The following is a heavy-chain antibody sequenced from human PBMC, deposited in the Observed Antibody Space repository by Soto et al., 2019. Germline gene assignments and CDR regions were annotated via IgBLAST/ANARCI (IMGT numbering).Heavy chain of an antibody. V-gene: IGHV3-74*01. CDR1: GISFSNYW. CDR2: IIGDGSGA. CDR3: ARDEVYGSGSCNI. J-gene: IGHJ3*02. D-gene: IGHD3-10*01. Sequence: EVQLVESGGGLVQPGGSLRLSCAASGISFSNYWMHWVRQVPGKGLEWVSRIIGDGSGANYADSVKGRFTISRDNAKNTLYLHMNSLRAEDTAVYYCARDEVYGSGSCNIWGQGTMVTVSS.